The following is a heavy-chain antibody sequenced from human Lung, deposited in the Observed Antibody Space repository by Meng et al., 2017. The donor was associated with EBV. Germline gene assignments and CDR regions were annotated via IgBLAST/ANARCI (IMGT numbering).Heavy chain of an antibody. CDR1: GRSFSSSY. J-gene: IGHJ4*02. D-gene: IGHD2-2*01. CDR2: INYSGIT. Sequence: QGQLQPCGSGLLKPSETLSLTCGVSGRSFSSSYWSWIRQPPGKGLEWIGQINYSGITNYNPSLKSRVTISVDTSKNQFSLSLNSVTAADTAVYYCARGGTSSAPFDYWGQGTLVTVSS. V-gene: IGHV4-34*01. CDR3: ARGGTSSAPFDY.